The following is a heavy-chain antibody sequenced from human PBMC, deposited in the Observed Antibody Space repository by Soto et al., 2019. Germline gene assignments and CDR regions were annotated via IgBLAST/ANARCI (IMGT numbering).Heavy chain of an antibody. J-gene: IGHJ2*01. D-gene: IGHD2-2*01. Sequence: QVQLQESGPGLVKPSQTLSLTCTVSGGSISSGGYYWSWIRQDPGKGLEWIGYIYYSGSTYYNPSLKGRVTIPVDTFKNQFSLKLSSVTAADTAVYYCARGWGYCSSTGCYPNDVRFDLWGRGTLVTVSS. CDR2: IYYSGST. V-gene: IGHV4-31*03. CDR3: ARGWGYCSSTGCYPNDVRFDL. CDR1: GGSISSGGYY.